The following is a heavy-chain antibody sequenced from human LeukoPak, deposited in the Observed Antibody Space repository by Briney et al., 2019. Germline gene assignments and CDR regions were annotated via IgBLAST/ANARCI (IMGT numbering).Heavy chain of an antibody. D-gene: IGHD6-13*01. CDR3: ARAIAAVGGEDY. CDR1: GYTFTGYY. Sequence: ASVKVSCKASGYTFTGYYMHWVRQAPGQGLEWMGWINPNRGGTNYAQKLQGRVTMTTDTSTSTAYMELRSLRSDDTAVYYCARAIAAVGGEDYWGQGTLVTVSS. CDR2: INPNRGGT. V-gene: IGHV1-2*02. J-gene: IGHJ4*02.